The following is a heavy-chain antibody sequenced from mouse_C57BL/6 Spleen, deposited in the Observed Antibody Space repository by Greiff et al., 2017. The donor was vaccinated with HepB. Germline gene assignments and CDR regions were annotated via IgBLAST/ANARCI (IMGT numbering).Heavy chain of an antibody. CDR2: ISYDGSN. D-gene: IGHD2-5*01. V-gene: IGHV3-6*01. Sequence: EVQLVESGPGLVKPSQSLSLTCSVTGYSITSGYYWNWIRQFPGNKLEWMGYISYDGSNNYNPSLKNRISITRDTSKNQFFLKLNSVTTEDTATYYCARESKRVFDYWGQGTTLTVSS. CDR1: GYSITSGYY. CDR3: ARESKRVFDY. J-gene: IGHJ2*01.